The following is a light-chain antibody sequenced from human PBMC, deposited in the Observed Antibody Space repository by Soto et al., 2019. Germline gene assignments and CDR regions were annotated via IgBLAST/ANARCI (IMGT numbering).Light chain of an antibody. CDR2: GAS. CDR3: QQYGDSPQT. J-gene: IGKJ1*01. V-gene: IGKV3-20*01. CDR1: QSVGSS. Sequence: EIVLRQSPATLSLSPGERATLSCRASQSVGSSLSWYQQKPGQAPRLLFYGASNRATAIPDRFSGSGFGTDFTLTITRLEPEDFAVYYCQQYGDSPQTFGPGTKVDIK.